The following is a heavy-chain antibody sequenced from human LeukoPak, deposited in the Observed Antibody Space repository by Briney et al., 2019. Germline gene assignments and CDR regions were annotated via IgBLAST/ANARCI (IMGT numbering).Heavy chain of an antibody. V-gene: IGHV3-53*01. CDR1: GFTVSSNY. CDR3: AREDYYDSRSNAFDI. D-gene: IGHD3-22*01. CDR2: IYSGGST. J-gene: IGHJ3*02. Sequence: PGGSLRLSCAASGFTVSSNYMSWVRRAPGKGLEWVPVIYSGGSTYYADSVKGRFTISRDNSKNTLYLQMNSLRAEDTAVYYCAREDYYDSRSNAFDIWGQGTMVTVSS.